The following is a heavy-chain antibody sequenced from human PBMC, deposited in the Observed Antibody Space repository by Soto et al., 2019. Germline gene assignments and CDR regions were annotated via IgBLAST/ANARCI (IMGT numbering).Heavy chain of an antibody. Sequence: PGGSLRLSCAASGFTFSSYAMSWVRQAPGKGLEWVSAISGSGGSTYYADSVKGRFTISRDNSKNTLYLQMNSLRAEDTAVYYCARTITGYFWAGAYWGQGTPVTVSS. V-gene: IGHV3-23*01. CDR2: ISGSGGST. CDR3: ARTITGYFWAGAY. CDR1: GFTFSSYA. J-gene: IGHJ4*02. D-gene: IGHD1-1*01.